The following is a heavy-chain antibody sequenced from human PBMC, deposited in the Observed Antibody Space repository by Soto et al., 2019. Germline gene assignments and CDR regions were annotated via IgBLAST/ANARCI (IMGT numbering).Heavy chain of an antibody. CDR3: AIDRGGAKLDY. V-gene: IGHV3-33*01. CDR1: GVISSDSD. Sequence: QGELVDSGEGVVQPGRSLRLTCVASGVISSDSDMHWVRQAPGKGLVWGAVIWNDGRKKYDVDSDKVRFTISRDNSKNTLYLHMDSQRVGDTAVYYCAIDRGGAKLDYWGQGTMVTVSS. CDR2: IWNDGRKK. D-gene: IGHD3-10*01. J-gene: IGHJ4*02.